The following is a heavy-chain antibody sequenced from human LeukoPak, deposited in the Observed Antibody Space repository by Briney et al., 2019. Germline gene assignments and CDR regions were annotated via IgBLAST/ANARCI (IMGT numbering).Heavy chain of an antibody. D-gene: IGHD6-13*01. CDR3: ARRRSPYSSSWFDP. CDR2: INPSGGST. J-gene: IGHJ5*02. CDR1: GYTFTSYY. Sequence: ASVKVSCKPSGYTFTSYYMHWVRQAPGHRLEWMVIINPSGGSTGYAQKFQGRVTMTRDMSTSTVYMELSSLRSEDTAVYYCARRRSPYSSSWFDPWGQGTLVSVSS. V-gene: IGHV1-46*01.